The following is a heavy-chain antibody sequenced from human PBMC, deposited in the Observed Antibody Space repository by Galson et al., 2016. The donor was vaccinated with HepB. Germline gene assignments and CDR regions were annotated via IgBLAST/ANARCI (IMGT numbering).Heavy chain of an antibody. CDR2: IFHSGSI. V-gene: IGHV4-4*02. Sequence: ETLSLTCTVSGDSISSNHWWSWVRQSPGKGLEWIGEIFHSGSINYNPSLKSRVTISVDKSKNQFSLILTSVTAADTALYYCARDSLGIAARPVFDYWGQGTRVTVSS. J-gene: IGHJ4*02. CDR3: ARDSLGIAARPVFDY. D-gene: IGHD6-6*01. CDR1: GDSISSNHW.